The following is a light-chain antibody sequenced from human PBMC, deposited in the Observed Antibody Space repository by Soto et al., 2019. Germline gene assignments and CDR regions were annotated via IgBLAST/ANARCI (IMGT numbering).Light chain of an antibody. Sequence: EIVLTQSPATLYFSPGERATLSCRASQSVTSYLAWYQQKPGQAPRLLIYDVSNRASGIPARFSGSGSETDFTLTISSLEPEDFAVYYCQQRSDWPLTFGQGTRLEI. CDR3: QQRSDWPLT. CDR2: DVS. J-gene: IGKJ5*01. V-gene: IGKV3-11*01. CDR1: QSVTSY.